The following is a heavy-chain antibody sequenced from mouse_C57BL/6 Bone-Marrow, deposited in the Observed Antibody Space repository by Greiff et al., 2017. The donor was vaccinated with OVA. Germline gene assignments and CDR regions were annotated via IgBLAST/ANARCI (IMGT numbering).Heavy chain of an antibody. CDR1: GYTFTDYY. CDR3: ARNYGFLYWYFDV. J-gene: IGHJ1*03. D-gene: IGHD1-1*01. V-gene: IGHV1-76*01. Sequence: QVQLQQSGAELVRPGASVKLSCKASGYTFTDYYINWVKQRPGQGLEWIARIYPGSGNTYYNEKFKGKATLTAEKSSSTAYMQLRSLTSEDSAVYFCARNYGFLYWYFDVWGTGTTVTVSS. CDR2: IYPGSGNT.